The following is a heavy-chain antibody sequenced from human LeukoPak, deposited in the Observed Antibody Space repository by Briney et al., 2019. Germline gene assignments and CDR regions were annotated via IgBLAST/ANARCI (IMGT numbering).Heavy chain of an antibody. J-gene: IGHJ4*02. CDR1: GYSFNNYG. V-gene: IGHV1-18*01. CDR2: ISAYNGSR. Sequence: ASVKVSCKASGYSFNNYGISWVRQAIGQGLEWMGWISAYNGSRNYVQKFQGRVSMTTDTSTNTAYMELRRLRSDDTAVYYCARDLLGPDYWGQGTLVTVSS. CDR3: ARDLLGPDY.